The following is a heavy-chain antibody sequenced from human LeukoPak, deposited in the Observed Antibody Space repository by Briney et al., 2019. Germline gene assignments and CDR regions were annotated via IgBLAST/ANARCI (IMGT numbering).Heavy chain of an antibody. CDR3: ASLFNWGHGYYFDY. Sequence: SQTLSLTCTVSGGSISSGDYYWSWIRQPPGKGLEWIGYIYYSGSTYYNPSLKSRVTISVDTSKNQFSLKLSSVTAADTAVYYCASLFNWGHGYYFDYWGQGTLVTVSS. J-gene: IGHJ4*02. CDR1: GGSISSGDYY. V-gene: IGHV4-30-4*01. D-gene: IGHD7-27*01. CDR2: IYYSGST.